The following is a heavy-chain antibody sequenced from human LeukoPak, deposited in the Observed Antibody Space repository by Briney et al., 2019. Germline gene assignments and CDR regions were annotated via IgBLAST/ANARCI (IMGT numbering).Heavy chain of an antibody. Sequence: GGSLRLSCAAPGFTFSTYPMHWVRQAPGKGLEWVAVIWYDGNNQYYADSMKGRFSISRDNSKTTLYLQVNSLRAEDTAVYYCAREKTMAGVALGALDIWGQGTMVTVSS. J-gene: IGHJ3*02. CDR2: IWYDGNNQ. D-gene: IGHD3-16*01. CDR3: AREKTMAGVALGALDI. V-gene: IGHV3-33*01. CDR1: GFTFSTYP.